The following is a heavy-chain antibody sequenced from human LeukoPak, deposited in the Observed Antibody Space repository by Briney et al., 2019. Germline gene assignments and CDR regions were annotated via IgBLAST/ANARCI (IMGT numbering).Heavy chain of an antibody. V-gene: IGHV1-24*01. J-gene: IGHJ3*02. Sequence: ASVTVSCKDSGYTLTELSLHWVRPAPGKGLEWMGGFDPEDGETIYAQKFQGRVTMTEDTSTDTAYMELSSLRSEDTAVYYCATVRGPIRPEGAFDIWGQGTMVTVSS. D-gene: IGHD2-2*02. CDR3: ATVRGPIRPEGAFDI. CDR2: FDPEDGET. CDR1: GYTLTELS.